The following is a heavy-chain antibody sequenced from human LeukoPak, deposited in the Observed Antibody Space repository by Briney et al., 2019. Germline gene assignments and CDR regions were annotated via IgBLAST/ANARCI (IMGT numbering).Heavy chain of an antibody. CDR1: GDSINSLDL. CDR2: MYLSGTT. J-gene: IGHJ5*02. Sequence: PSETLSLTCTVSGDSINSLDLWSWVRQPPGKGLEWIGEMYLSGTTHSNPSVKSRVTISIDKSKNQFFLNLSSVTAADTAVYYCARLQQLLGLDPWGQGTLVTVSS. D-gene: IGHD6-13*01. CDR3: ARLQQLLGLDP. V-gene: IGHV4-4*02.